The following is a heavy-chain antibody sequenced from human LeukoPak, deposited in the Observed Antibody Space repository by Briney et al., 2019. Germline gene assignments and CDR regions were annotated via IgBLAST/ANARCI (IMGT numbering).Heavy chain of an antibody. V-gene: IGHV4-34*01. J-gene: IGHJ4*02. CDR1: GGSFSGYY. D-gene: IGHD2-15*01. CDR2: INHSGST. CDR3: ARGRWRIPRPLKYCSGGSCSPFDY. Sequence: PSETLSLTCAVYGGSFSGYYWSWIRQPPEKGREWIGEINHSGSTSYNPSLKSRVTISVDTSKNQFPLKLSSVTAADTAVYYCARGRWRIPRPLKYCSGGSCSPFDYWGQGTLVTVSS.